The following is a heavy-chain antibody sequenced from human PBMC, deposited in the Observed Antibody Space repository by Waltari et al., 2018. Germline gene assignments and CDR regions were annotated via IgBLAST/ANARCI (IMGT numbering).Heavy chain of an antibody. J-gene: IGHJ5*01. CDR3: ARGASINLSSAFDP. Sequence: QVQLVQSGAEVKKPGASVKVSCKASGYTFTAFYIHWVRQAPGQGLEWMGRINPNNGASNYAVKLQGRISWTRYMSLNTAFMELSRLTSDDTAVYYCARGASINLSSAFDPWGQGTLVTVSS. CDR2: INPNNGAS. V-gene: IGHV1-2*06. D-gene: IGHD3-9*01. CDR1: GYTFTAFY.